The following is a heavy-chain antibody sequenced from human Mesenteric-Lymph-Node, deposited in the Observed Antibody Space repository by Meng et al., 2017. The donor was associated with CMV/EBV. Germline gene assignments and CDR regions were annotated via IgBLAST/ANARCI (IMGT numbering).Heavy chain of an antibody. Sequence: CAVYGGSFSGYYWSWLRQPPGKGLEWIGEINHSGSTNYNPSLKSRVTISVDTSKNQFSLKLSSVTAADTAVYYCARGLPSSSWFDPWGQGTLVTVSS. V-gene: IGHV4-34*01. J-gene: IGHJ5*02. CDR1: GGSFSGYY. CDR2: INHSGST. CDR3: ARGLPSSSWFDP.